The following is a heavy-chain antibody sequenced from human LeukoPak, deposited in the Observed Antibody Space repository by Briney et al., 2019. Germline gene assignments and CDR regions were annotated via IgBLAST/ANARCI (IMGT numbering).Heavy chain of an antibody. J-gene: IGHJ4*02. V-gene: IGHV4-34*01. CDR3: SRGEDRPKAGDH. CDR1: GGSLTGYY. CDR2: IHPHGYF. Sequence: SSETLSLTCAVYGGSLTGYYYTWIRQPLGKGPEWIGEIHPHGYFHYNPSLEGRVTISLDTSKNQFSLRLTSVTAADTAFYYCSRGEDRPKAGDHWGQGTLVTVSS.